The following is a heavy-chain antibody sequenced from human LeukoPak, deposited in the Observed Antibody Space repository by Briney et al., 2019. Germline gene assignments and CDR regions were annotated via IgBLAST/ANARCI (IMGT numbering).Heavy chain of an antibody. D-gene: IGHD5-12*01. J-gene: IGHJ4*02. CDR1: GFSFSSYR. CDR2: ISSSSSTI. Sequence: AGGSLRLSCVASGFSFSSYRMNWVRQAPGKGLEWVSYISSSSSTIYYADSVKGRFTISRDNAKNTLYLQMSSLRGDDTAVYYCARVGKWPYFDYWGQGTLVTVSS. V-gene: IGHV3-48*01. CDR3: ARVGKWPYFDY.